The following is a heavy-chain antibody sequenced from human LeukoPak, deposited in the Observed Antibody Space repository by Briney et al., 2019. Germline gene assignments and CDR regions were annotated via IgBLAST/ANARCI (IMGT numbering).Heavy chain of an antibody. CDR3: ARTGYSSSSNAFDI. D-gene: IGHD6-6*01. CDR1: GFTFRSYA. Sequence: GGSLRLSCAASGFTFRSYAMNWVRQAPGKGLEWVSAISGSGDSTYYADSVKGRFTISRDNAKNSLYLQMNSLRAEDTAVYYCARTGYSSSSNAFDIWGQGTMVTVSS. J-gene: IGHJ3*02. CDR2: ISGSGDST. V-gene: IGHV3-23*01.